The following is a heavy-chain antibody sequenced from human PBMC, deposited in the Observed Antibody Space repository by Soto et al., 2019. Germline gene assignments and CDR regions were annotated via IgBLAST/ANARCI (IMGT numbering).Heavy chain of an antibody. CDR1: GYTFTSYG. Sequence: ASVKVSCKASGYTFTSYGISWVRQAPGQGLDWMGWISAYNGNTKYAQDLQGRVTMTTDTSTSTAYMELRSLRSDDTAMYYCARFSGGSYNTYYFYYGMDVWGQGTTVTVS. CDR3: ARFSGGSYNTYYFYYGMDV. V-gene: IGHV1-18*04. CDR2: ISAYNGNT. J-gene: IGHJ6*02. D-gene: IGHD2-15*01.